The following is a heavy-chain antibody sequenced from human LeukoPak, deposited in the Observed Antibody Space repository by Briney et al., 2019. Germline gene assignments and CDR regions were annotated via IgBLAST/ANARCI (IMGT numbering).Heavy chain of an antibody. Sequence: GESLQISCKGSGYSFTSYWIGWVRQMPGKGLEWMGIIYPGDSDTRYSPSFHGQVTISAYKSISTAYLQWSSLKASDTAMYYCARLDPLGFCSSTSCFAFDIWGQGTMVTVSS. CDR3: ARLDPLGFCSSTSCFAFDI. V-gene: IGHV5-51*01. CDR1: GYSFTSYW. J-gene: IGHJ3*02. CDR2: IYPGDSDT. D-gene: IGHD2-2*01.